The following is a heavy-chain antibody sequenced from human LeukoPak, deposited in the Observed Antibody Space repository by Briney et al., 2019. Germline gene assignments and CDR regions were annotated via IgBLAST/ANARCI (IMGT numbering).Heavy chain of an antibody. CDR3: AKNAKLLWFGELLMAYDAFDI. CDR2: ISGSGGST. D-gene: IGHD3-10*01. J-gene: IGHJ3*02. Sequence: GGSLRLSCAASGFTFSSYAMSWVRQAPGKGLEWVPAISGSGGSTYYADSVKGRFTISRDNSKNTLYLQMNSLRAEDTAVYYCAKNAKLLWFGELLMAYDAFDIWGQGTMVTVSS. CDR1: GFTFSSYA. V-gene: IGHV3-23*01.